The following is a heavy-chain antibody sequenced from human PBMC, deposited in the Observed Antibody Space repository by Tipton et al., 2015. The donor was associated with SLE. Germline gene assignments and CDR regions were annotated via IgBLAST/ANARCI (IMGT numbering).Heavy chain of an antibody. J-gene: IGHJ2*01. CDR3: ARFRGTTVTRYFDL. D-gene: IGHD4-11*01. Sequence: TLSLTCAVYGGSFSGYYWSWIRQPPGKGLEWIGDIIHTGSTNYNPSLKSRVTISIDSSKNQFSLKLSSATAADTAEYYCARFRGTTVTRYFDLWGRGTLVTVSS. CDR2: IIHTGST. V-gene: IGHV4-34*12. CDR1: GGSFSGYY.